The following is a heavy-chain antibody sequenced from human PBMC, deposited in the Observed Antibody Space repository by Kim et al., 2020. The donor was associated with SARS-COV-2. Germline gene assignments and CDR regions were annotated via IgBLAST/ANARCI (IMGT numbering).Heavy chain of an antibody. Sequence: GGSLRLSCAASGFTFSSYDMHWVRQATGKGLEWVSAIGTAGDPYYPGSVKGRFTISRENAKNSLYLQMNSLRAGDTAVYYCARGHISSSWYYFDYWGQGTLVTVSS. D-gene: IGHD6-13*01. V-gene: IGHV3-13*05. CDR3: ARGHISSSWYYFDY. CDR2: IGTAGDP. CDR1: GFTFSSYD. J-gene: IGHJ4*02.